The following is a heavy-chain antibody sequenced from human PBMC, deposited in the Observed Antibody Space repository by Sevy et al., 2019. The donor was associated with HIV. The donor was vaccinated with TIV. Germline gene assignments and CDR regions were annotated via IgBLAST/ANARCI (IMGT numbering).Heavy chain of an antibody. CDR2: IKQDGSQK. CDR1: GFTFSDDW. V-gene: IGHV3-7*01. D-gene: IGHD2-15*01. J-gene: IGHJ4*02. CDR3: ARGGWHSGY. Sequence: GGSLRLSCAASGFTFSDDWMSRVRQAPGKGLEWVANIKQDGSQKYYVDSVKGRFTISRDNAKNSLYLQMNSLRAEDTAVYYCARGGWHSGYWGQGTLVTVSS.